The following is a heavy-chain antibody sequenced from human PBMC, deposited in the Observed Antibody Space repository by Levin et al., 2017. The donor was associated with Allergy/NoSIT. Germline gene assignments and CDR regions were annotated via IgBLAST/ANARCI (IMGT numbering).Heavy chain of an antibody. CDR1: GFTFSSYA. D-gene: IGHD6-13*01. V-gene: IGHV3-23*01. J-gene: IGHJ4*02. CDR2: ISGDST. CDR3: AKELKAAD. Sequence: PGGSLRLSCAASGFTFSSYAMSWVRQAPGRGLEWVSAISGDSTYYADSVKGRFTISRDNSKNTLYLQMNSLRAEDTAVYYCAKELKAADWGQGTLVTVSS.